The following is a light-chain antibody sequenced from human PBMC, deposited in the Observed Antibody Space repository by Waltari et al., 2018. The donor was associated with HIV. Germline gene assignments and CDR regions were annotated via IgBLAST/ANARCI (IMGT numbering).Light chain of an antibody. J-gene: IGLJ1*01. CDR3: CSYAGTSTYV. CDR1: CSYAGSYHL. V-gene: IGLV2-23*02. Sequence: QSALTQPASVSGSPGQSITISCTGTCSYAGSYHLVSWYQQHPVTAPKLMLSEVSKRPSGVSNRFSGSKSGNTASLTITGLQGEDEAEYYCCSYAGTSTYVFGTGTKVTVL. CDR2: EVS.